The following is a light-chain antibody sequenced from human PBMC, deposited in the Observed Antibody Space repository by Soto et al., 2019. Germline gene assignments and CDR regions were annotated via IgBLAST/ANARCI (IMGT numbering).Light chain of an antibody. V-gene: IGLV1-44*01. Sequence: QSVLTRPPSTSGTPGQRVTISCSGSSSNIGSKTVNWYQQLPGTAPKLLIYGSDQRPSGVPDRFSGSKSGTSASLAISGLQSEDEADYYCAAWDDSLNGYVFGTGTKVTV. J-gene: IGLJ1*01. CDR3: AAWDDSLNGYV. CDR1: SSNIGSKT. CDR2: GSD.